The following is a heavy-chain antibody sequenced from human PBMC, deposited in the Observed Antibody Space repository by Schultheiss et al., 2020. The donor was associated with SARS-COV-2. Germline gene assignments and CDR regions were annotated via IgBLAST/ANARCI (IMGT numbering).Heavy chain of an antibody. D-gene: IGHD6-19*01. V-gene: IGHV3-30-3*01. CDR2: ISYDGFKK. Sequence: GESLKISCAASGFTFSSYAMHWVRQAPGKGLEWVAVISYDGFKKYYADSVKGRFTISRDNAKNSLYLQMNSLRAEDTAVYYCANTRLWLVQPNARFDYWGQGTLVTVSS. J-gene: IGHJ4*02. CDR1: GFTFSSYA. CDR3: ANTRLWLVQPNARFDY.